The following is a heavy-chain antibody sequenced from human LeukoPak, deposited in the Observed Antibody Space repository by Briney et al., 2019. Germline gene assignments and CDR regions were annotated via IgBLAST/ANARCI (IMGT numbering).Heavy chain of an antibody. CDR2: ISSSSSYI. D-gene: IGHD3-22*01. CDR1: GFTFSSYS. J-gene: IGHJ4*02. CDR3: AKDWYYYDSSGYYFDY. Sequence: GGSLRLSCAASGFTFSSYSMNWVRQAPGKGLEWVSSISSSSSYIYYADSVKGRFTISRDNAKNSLYLQMNSLRAEDTAVYYCAKDWYYYDSSGYYFDYWGQGTLVTVSS. V-gene: IGHV3-21*01.